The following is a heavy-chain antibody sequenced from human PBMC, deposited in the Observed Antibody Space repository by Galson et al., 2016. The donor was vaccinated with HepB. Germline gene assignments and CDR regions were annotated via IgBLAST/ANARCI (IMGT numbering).Heavy chain of an antibody. Sequence: SCKASGYTFSSYGISWVRQAPGQGLEWVGWIGPHNGNTNYAQRLQDRVTMTTDTSTSTAYMDLRSLRFDDTAVYYCARYDYGDNADYWGQGTLVTVSS. CDR2: IGPHNGNT. J-gene: IGHJ4*02. D-gene: IGHD4/OR15-4a*01. V-gene: IGHV1-18*04. CDR3: ARYDYGDNADY. CDR1: GYTFSSYG.